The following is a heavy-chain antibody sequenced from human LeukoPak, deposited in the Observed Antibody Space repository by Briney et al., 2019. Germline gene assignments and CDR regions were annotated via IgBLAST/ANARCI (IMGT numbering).Heavy chain of an antibody. Sequence: GGALRLSCAASGFTFSSYWMSWVRQAPGKGLEWVANIKQDGSEKYYVDSVKGRFTISRDNAKNSLYLQMNSLRAEDTAVYYCARARSGSYFDYWGQGTLVTVSS. CDR3: ARARSGSYFDY. V-gene: IGHV3-7*01. J-gene: IGHJ4*02. CDR2: IKQDGSEK. CDR1: GFTFSSYW. D-gene: IGHD1-26*01.